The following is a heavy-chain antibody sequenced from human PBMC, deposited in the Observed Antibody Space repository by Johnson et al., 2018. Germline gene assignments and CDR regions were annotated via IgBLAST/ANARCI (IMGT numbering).Heavy chain of an antibody. CDR1: GGSISSYY. J-gene: IGHJ1*01. CDR3: AVSSSYYYDSSGYSASTTEYFQH. Sequence: QLQESGPGLVKPSETLSLTCTVSGGSISSYYWSWIRQPPGKGLEWIGYIYYSGSTNYNPSLKSRVTISVDTSKNQFSLRLSSVTAADPAVYYCAVSSSYYYDSSGYSASTTEYFQHWGQGTLVTVSS. D-gene: IGHD3-22*01. CDR2: IYYSGST. V-gene: IGHV4-59*01.